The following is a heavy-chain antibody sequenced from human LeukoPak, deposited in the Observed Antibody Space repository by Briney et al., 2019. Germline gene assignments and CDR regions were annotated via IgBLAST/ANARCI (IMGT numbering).Heavy chain of an antibody. CDR1: GFALNTYW. J-gene: IGHJ4*02. D-gene: IGHD1-14*01. V-gene: IGHV3-7*05. CDR2: IKQDGSEK. CDR3: GRGATGPNY. Sequence: GGSLRLSCAASGFALNTYWMSWVRQAPGKGLEWVANIKQDGSEKYYVDSVKGRFTISRDNAENLLYLQMNSLRVEDTAVYFFGRGATGPNYGGEGTLVTVSS.